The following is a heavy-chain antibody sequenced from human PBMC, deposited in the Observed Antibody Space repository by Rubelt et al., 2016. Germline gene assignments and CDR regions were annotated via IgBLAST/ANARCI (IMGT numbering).Heavy chain of an antibody. CDR3: ARDRPSDC. CDR1: GYTFTAYY. CDR2: INPNTGGT. J-gene: IGHJ4*02. Sequence: QVHLVQSGSEVKPSGASVKVSCKASGYTFTAYYMHWVRQAPGQGLEWMGSINPNTGGTYFAQKFQGRVTMTRDTSISTAYMELTRLTSDDTAVYYCARDRPSDCWGQGTLVTVSS. V-gene: IGHV1-2*02.